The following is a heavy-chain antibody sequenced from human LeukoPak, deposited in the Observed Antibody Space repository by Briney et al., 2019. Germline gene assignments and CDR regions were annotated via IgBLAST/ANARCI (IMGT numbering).Heavy chain of an antibody. Sequence: GGSLRLSCAASGFTFSSYAMHWVRQAPGKGLEWVAVISYDGSNKYYADSVKGRFTISRDNSKNTLYLQMNSLRAEDTAVYYCAREARGPGYAFDIWGQGTMVTVSS. CDR3: AREARGPGYAFDI. CDR2: ISYDGSNK. D-gene: IGHD5-12*01. V-gene: IGHV3-30-3*01. CDR1: GFTFSSYA. J-gene: IGHJ3*02.